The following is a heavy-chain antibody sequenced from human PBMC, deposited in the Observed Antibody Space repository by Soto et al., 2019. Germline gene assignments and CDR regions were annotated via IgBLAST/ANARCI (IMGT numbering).Heavy chain of an antibody. CDR3: ARDHIVATYWSDP. V-gene: IGHV1-18*01. Sequence: ASVKFSCNASGYTFTSYGISWVRQTPGQGLEWMGWISAYNGNTNYAQKLQGRVTMTTDTSTSTAYMELRSLRSDDTAVYYCARDHIVATYWSDPWGQGTLVTVSS. J-gene: IGHJ5*02. CDR2: ISAYNGNT. CDR1: GYTFTSYG. D-gene: IGHD5-12*01.